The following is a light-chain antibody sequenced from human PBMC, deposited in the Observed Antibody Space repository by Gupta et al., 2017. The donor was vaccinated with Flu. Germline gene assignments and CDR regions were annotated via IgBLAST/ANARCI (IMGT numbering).Light chain of an antibody. J-gene: IGLJ2*01. CDR3: CSYAGSYTHVV. Sequence: SSDVGGYDYVSWYQQHPCKAPKVLIYDVSQRPSGVPDRFSGSKSGNTASLTISGLQAEDEADYYCCSYAGSYTHVVFGGGTKLTVL. CDR1: SSDVGGYDY. CDR2: DVS. V-gene: IGLV2-11*01.